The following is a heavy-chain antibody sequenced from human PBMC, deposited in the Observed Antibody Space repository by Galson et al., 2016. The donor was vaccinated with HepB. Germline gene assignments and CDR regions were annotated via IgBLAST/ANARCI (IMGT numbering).Heavy chain of an antibody. CDR2: IYSGEDT. Sequence: ETLSLTCIVSGGSISSDYYWGWIRQPPGRGLEWIGSIYSGEDTYYNPSLKSRVTIAVDTSKNQFSLRLDSVTAADTGVDYCATGIVVAGKYYYHYMDVWGKGTTVTVSS. CDR3: ATGIVVAGKYYYHYMDV. D-gene: IGHD6-19*01. CDR1: GGSISSDYY. J-gene: IGHJ6*03. V-gene: IGHV4-39*01.